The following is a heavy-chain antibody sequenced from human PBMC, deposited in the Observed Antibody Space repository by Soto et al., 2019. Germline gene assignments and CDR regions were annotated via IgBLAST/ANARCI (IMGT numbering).Heavy chain of an antibody. CDR1: GSSISSSGYY. Sequence: SETLSLTCIVSGSSISSSGYYWGWIRQPPGKGLEWIASMYYNVGTYYNPSLKSRVTISVDTSANQFSLKLSSLRSEDTAVYYCARSRLGYFDYWGQGTLVTVSS. V-gene: IGHV4-39*01. J-gene: IGHJ4*02. CDR3: ARSRLGYFDY. CDR2: MYYNVGT. D-gene: IGHD7-27*01.